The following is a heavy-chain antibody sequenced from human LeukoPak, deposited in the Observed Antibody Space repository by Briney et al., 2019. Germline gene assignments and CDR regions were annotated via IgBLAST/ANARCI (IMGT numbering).Heavy chain of an antibody. CDR1: GFTFSSYE. CDR3: ARDGSSEGLAFDY. D-gene: IGHD1-26*01. CDR2: ISSSGSTI. J-gene: IGHJ4*02. Sequence: GGSLRLSCAASGFTFSSYEMNWVRQAPGKGLEWVSYISSSGSTIYYAGSVKGRFTISRDNAKNSLYLQMNSLRAEDTAVYYCARDGSSEGLAFDYWGQGTLVTVSS. V-gene: IGHV3-48*03.